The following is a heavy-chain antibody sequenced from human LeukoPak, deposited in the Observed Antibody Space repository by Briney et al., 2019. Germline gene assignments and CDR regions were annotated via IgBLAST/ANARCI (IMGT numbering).Heavy chain of an antibody. J-gene: IGHJ4*02. Sequence: GASVKVSCKASGYTFTSYGISWVRPAPGQGLAWMGWISAYNGNTNYAQKLQGRVTMTTDTSTSTAYMELRSLRSDDTAVYYCARDHTPNYYYDNSGPVGYWGQGTLVTVSS. CDR2: ISAYNGNT. CDR1: GYTFTSYG. D-gene: IGHD3-22*01. CDR3: ARDHTPNYYYDNSGPVGY. V-gene: IGHV1-18*01.